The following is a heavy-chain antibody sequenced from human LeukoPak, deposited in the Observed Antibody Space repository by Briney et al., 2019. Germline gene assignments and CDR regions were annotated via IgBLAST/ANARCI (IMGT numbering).Heavy chain of an antibody. D-gene: IGHD3-22*01. V-gene: IGHV1-18*01. J-gene: IGHJ3*02. CDR3: ARVVTMIVVVITTAANAFDI. CDR1: GYTFTSYG. Sequence: ASVKVSCKASGYTFTSYGISWVRQAPGQGLEWMGWISAYNGNTNYAQKLQGGVTMTTDTSTSTAYMELRSLRSDDTAVYYCARVVTMIVVVITTAANAFDIWGQGTMVTVSS. CDR2: ISAYNGNT.